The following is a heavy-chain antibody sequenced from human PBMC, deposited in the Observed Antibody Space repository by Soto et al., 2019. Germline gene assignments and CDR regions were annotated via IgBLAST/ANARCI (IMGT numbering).Heavy chain of an antibody. J-gene: IGHJ6*02. Sequence: QVQLVQSGAEVKKPGSSVKVSCKASGGTFSSYTISWVRQAPGQGLEWMGRIIPILGIANYAQKFQGRVPITADKSTSTAYLELSSLRSEDTAVYYCAREAFGQNYYYYGMDVWGQGTTVTVSS. V-gene: IGHV1-69*08. CDR2: IIPILGIA. D-gene: IGHD3-16*01. CDR1: GGTFSSYT. CDR3: AREAFGQNYYYYGMDV.